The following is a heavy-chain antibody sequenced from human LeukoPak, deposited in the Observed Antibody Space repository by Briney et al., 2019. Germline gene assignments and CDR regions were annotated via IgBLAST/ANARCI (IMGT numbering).Heavy chain of an antibody. D-gene: IGHD6-13*01. V-gene: IGHV1-69*04. J-gene: IGHJ4*02. Sequence: ASVKVSCKASGGTFSSYAISWVRQAPRQGLEWMGRIIPILGIANYAQKFQGRVTITADKSTSTAYMELSSLRSEDTAVYYCARGRGDRSSWYYFDYWGQGTLVTVSS. CDR2: IIPILGIA. CDR3: ARGRGDRSSWYYFDY. CDR1: GGTFSSYA.